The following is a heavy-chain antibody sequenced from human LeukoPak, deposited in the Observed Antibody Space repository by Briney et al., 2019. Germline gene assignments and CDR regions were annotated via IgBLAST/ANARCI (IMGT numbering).Heavy chain of an antibody. D-gene: IGHD3-3*01. CDR2: ISSSSSYI. V-gene: IGHV3-21*01. J-gene: IGHJ4*02. Sequence: GGSLRLSCAASGFTFSNYWMSWVRQAPGKGLEWVSSISSSSSYIYYADSVKGRFTISRDNAKNSLYLQMNSLRAEDTAVYYCARDSQALVDFWSGYYHDYFDYWGQGTLVTVSS. CDR3: ARDSQALVDFWSGYYHDYFDY. CDR1: GFTFSNYW.